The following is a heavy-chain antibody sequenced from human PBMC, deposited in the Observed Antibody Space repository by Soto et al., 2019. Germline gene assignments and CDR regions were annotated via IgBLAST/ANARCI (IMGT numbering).Heavy chain of an antibody. CDR1: GYIFNNNW. V-gene: IGHV5-51*01. D-gene: IGHD6-19*01. Sequence: GESLKISCKGSGYIFNNNWIGWVRQMPGKGLEWMGIIYPGDSDTRYSPSFQGQVTISADKSISTAYLQWSSLEASDTAMYYCARPPHSSHGDYWGQGTLVTVSS. J-gene: IGHJ4*02. CDR3: ARPPHSSHGDY. CDR2: IYPGDSDT.